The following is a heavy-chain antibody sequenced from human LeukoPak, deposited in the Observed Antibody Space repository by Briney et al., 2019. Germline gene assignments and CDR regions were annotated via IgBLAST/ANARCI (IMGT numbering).Heavy chain of an antibody. CDR3: AREYSSSSCGY. CDR2: IKQDGSEK. D-gene: IGHD6-6*01. CDR1: GFTFSSYW. J-gene: IGHJ4*02. Sequence: PGGSLRLSCAASGFTFSSYWMSWVRQAPGKGLEWVANIKQDGSEKYYVDSAKGRFTISRDNAKNSLYLQMNSLRAEDTAVYYCAREYSSSSCGYWGQGTLVTVSS. V-gene: IGHV3-7*01.